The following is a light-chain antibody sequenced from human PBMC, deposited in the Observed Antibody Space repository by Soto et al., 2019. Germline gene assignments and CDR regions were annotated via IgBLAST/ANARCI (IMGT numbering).Light chain of an antibody. CDR1: QAIDSW. CDR3: HQTLSFPPT. CDR2: TGS. J-gene: IGKJ1*01. Sequence: DIQMTQSPSSVSASVGDRVTITCRASQAIDSWLAWYQQKPGEAPKLLIFTGSLLHSGVPPRFSGSGSGTDFTLPISSLQPEDFATYYCHQTLSFPPTFGQGTKVYIK. V-gene: IGKV1-12*01.